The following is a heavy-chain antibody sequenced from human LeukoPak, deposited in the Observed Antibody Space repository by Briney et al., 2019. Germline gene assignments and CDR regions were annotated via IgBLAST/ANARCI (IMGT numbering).Heavy chain of an antibody. V-gene: IGHV4-59*01. CDR3: ARGGGIDYYYYYMDV. J-gene: IGHJ6*03. D-gene: IGHD3-10*01. CDR1: GGSITSYY. Sequence: SETLSLTCTVSGGSITSYYWSWIRQPPGKGLEWIGYIYCSGSTNYNPSLRSRVTISVDTSKNQFSLKLSSVTAADTAVYYCARGGGIDYYYYYMDVWGKGTTVTVSS. CDR2: IYCSGST.